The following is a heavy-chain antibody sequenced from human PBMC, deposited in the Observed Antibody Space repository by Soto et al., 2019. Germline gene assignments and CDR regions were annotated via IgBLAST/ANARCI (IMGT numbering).Heavy chain of an antibody. D-gene: IGHD4-17*01. J-gene: IGHJ4*02. CDR2: ISYDGSNK. CDR3: ALRADYGDYDKPFDY. V-gene: IGHV3-30-3*01. Sequence: QVQLVESGGGVVQPGRSLRLSCAASGFTFSSYAMHWVRQAPGKGLEWVAVISYDGSNKYYADSVKGRFTISRDNSKNTLYLQMNSLRAEDTAVYYCALRADYGDYDKPFDYWDQGTLVTVSS. CDR1: GFTFSSYA.